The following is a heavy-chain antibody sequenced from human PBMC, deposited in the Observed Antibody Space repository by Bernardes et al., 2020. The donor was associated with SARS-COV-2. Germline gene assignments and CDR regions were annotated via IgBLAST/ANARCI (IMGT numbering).Heavy chain of an antibody. CDR1: GFSLSTPGVG. V-gene: IGHV2-5*02. Sequence: SGPTLVKPTQTLTLTCTFSGFSLSTPGVGVGWVRQPPGKALEWLTVIYWDEDKSYSPSLKSRVTITKDTSKNQVVLTMTNMDPVDTATYYCVHRADHSRGWTTYFDYWGQGTLVTVSS. CDR2: IYWDEDK. CDR3: VHRADHSRGWTTYFDY. D-gene: IGHD6-19*01. J-gene: IGHJ4*02.